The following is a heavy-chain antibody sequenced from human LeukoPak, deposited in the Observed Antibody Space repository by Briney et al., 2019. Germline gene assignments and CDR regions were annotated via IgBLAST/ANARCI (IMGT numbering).Heavy chain of an antibody. Sequence: SETLSLTCTVSGYSISSGYYWGWIRQPAGKGLEWIGRIYTSGSTNYNPSLKSRVTMSVDTSKNQFSLKLSSVTAADTAVYYCAREGGYSLYYYYYYMDVWGKGTTVTISS. CDR2: IYTSGST. J-gene: IGHJ6*03. CDR1: GYSISSGYY. CDR3: AREGGYSLYYYYYYMDV. D-gene: IGHD2-21*01. V-gene: IGHV4-4*07.